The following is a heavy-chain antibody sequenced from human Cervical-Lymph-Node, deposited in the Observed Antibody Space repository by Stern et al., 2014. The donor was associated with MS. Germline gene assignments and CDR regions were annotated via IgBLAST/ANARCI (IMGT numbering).Heavy chain of an antibody. CDR1: GGTFSSSYA. CDR3: ARGVVTNRAAATLHNLFEP. V-gene: IGHV1-69*09. J-gene: IGHJ5*02. Sequence: VQLVESGAEVKKPGSSVNVSCKASGGTFSSSYAITWMRQAPGQGLEWMGRIIPMLGLPNYAQKFQGRVTITADTSTSTAYMELSSLRSEDKAVYYCARGVVTNRAAATLHNLFEPWGQGTLVTVSS. D-gene: IGHD2-15*01. CDR2: IIPMLGLP.